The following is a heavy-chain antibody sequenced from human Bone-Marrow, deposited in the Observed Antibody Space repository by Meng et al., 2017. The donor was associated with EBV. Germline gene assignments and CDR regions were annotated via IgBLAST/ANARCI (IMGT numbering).Heavy chain of an antibody. V-gene: IGHV2-5*02. CDR1: GFSLNPRGVG. CDR2: IYWDDDK. D-gene: IGHD6-6*01. Sequence: QITLKESGPPLVKPTQTLTLTCTSSGFSLNPRGVGVGWIRQPPGKALEWLALIYWDDDKRYSPSLKSRLTITKDTSKNQVVLTMTNMDPVDAATYYCAHIIAARPFDYWGQGTLVTVSS. J-gene: IGHJ4*02. CDR3: AHIIAARPFDY.